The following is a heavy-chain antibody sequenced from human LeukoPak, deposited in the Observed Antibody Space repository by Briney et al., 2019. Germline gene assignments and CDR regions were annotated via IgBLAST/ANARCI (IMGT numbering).Heavy chain of an antibody. J-gene: IGHJ6*03. CDR3: ARTLTVTTLIGPAYYMDV. Sequence: NTSETLSLTCTVSGGSISSYYWSWIRQPPGKGLEWIGYIYYSGNTNCNPSLKSRVTISIDTSKNQFSLKLSSVTAADTAVYYCARTLTVTTLIGPAYYMDVWGKGTTVTVSS. D-gene: IGHD4-17*01. CDR2: IYYSGNT. CDR1: GGSISSYY. V-gene: IGHV4-59*01.